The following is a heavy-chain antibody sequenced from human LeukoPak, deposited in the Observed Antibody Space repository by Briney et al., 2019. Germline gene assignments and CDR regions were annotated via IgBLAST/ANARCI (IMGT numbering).Heavy chain of an antibody. J-gene: IGHJ4*02. CDR3: ARRGGSYRGPFDY. CDR2: IYYSGST. D-gene: IGHD1-26*01. V-gene: IGHV4-59*08. Sequence: PSETLSLTCTVSGGSISSYYWSWLRQPPGKGLEWIGYIYYSGSTNYNPSLKSRVTISVDTSKNQFSLKLSSVTAADTAVYYCARRGGSYRGPFDYWGQGTLVTVSS. CDR1: GGSISSYY.